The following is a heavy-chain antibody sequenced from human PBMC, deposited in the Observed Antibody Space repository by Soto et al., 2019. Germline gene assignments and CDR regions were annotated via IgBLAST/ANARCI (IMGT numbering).Heavy chain of an antibody. D-gene: IGHD2-2*01. CDR1: GFTFSSYA. CDR3: AKVVVPATNPYYYYYGMDV. CDR2: ISGSGGST. J-gene: IGHJ6*02. Sequence: LXLSCAASGFTFSSYAMSWVRQAPGKGLEWVSAISGSGGSTYYADSVKGRFTISRDNSKNTLYLQMNSLRAEDTAVYYCAKVVVPATNPYYYYYGMDVWGQGNTVTVSS. V-gene: IGHV3-23*01.